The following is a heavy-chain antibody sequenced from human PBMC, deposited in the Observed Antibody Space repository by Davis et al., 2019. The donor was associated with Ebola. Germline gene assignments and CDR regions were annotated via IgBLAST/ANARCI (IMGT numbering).Heavy chain of an antibody. CDR1: GGSISSGDYY. Sequence: PSETLSLTCTVSGGSISSGDYYWSWIRQPPGKGLEWIGYIYYSGSTYYNPSLKSRVTISVDTSKNQFSLKLSSVTAADTAVYYCARDRSSWYGYYYYMDVWGKGTTVTVSS. V-gene: IGHV4-30-4*01. CDR2: IYYSGST. CDR3: ARDRSSWYGYYYYMDV. D-gene: IGHD6-13*01. J-gene: IGHJ6*03.